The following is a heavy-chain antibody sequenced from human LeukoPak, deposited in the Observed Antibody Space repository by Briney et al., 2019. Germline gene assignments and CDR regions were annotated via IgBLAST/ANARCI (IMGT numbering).Heavy chain of an antibody. V-gene: IGHV1-69*13. J-gene: IGHJ4*02. CDR1: GGAFSTYV. D-gene: IGHD3-10*01. Sequence: ASVKVSCKASGGAFSTYVISWVRQAPGQGLEWMGVIIPIFGTANYAQKFQGRVTITADESTSTAYMELSSLRSEDTAVYYCARDFYGSGSDYWGQGTLVTVSS. CDR2: IIPIFGTA. CDR3: ARDFYGSGSDY.